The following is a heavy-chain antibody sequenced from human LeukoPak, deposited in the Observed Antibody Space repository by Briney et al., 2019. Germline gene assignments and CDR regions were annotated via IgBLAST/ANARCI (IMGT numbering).Heavy chain of an antibody. J-gene: IGHJ4*02. CDR1: GGSISSDYHS. CDR2: IYSSGSA. CDR3: ARDHYYDSSGYYN. V-gene: IGHV4-31*03. D-gene: IGHD3-22*01. Sequence: PSETLSLTCTVSGGSISSDYHSWSWVRQHPGKGLEWIGFIYSSGSAYYNPSLKSRVSMSVDTSKNQFSLKLSSVTAADTAVYYCARDHYYDSSGYYNWGQGTLVTVSS.